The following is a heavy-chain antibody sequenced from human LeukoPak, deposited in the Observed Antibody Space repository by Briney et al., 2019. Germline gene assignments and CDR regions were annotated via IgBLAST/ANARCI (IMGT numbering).Heavy chain of an antibody. CDR2: INSDGSST. D-gene: IGHD3-22*01. J-gene: IGHJ4*02. V-gene: IGHV3-74*01. CDR3: ARDCLSPLYYNDSSCYIHY. Sequence: PGGSLRLSCAASAFTFSRYWMHWVRHTPGKGLVWVSRINSDGSSTNYADSVKGRFTISRDNVKNTLYLQVNSLRADDTAVYNCARDCLSPLYYNDSSCYIHYWGQGTLVTVSS. CDR1: AFTFSRYW.